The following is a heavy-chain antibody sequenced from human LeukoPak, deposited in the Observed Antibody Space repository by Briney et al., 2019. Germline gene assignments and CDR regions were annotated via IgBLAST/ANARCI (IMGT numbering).Heavy chain of an antibody. CDR2: INPSGIT. V-gene: IGHV4-34*01. CDR3: TRDLHNYYYFYIDV. Sequence: PSETLSLTCAVYGGSFSGYYWSWIRQPPGKGLEWIGEINPSGITNYNPSLKSRVTMSLDTSKNHFSLRLNSVTAADTAVYYCTRDLHNYYYFYIDVWGKGTTVTVSS. CDR1: GGSFSGYY. J-gene: IGHJ6*03.